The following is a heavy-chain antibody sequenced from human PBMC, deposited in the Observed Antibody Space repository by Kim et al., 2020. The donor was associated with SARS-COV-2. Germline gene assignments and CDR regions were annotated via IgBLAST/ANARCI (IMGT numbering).Heavy chain of an antibody. Sequence: GGSLRLSCAASDLTVSSNYMTWVRQAPGKGLEWVSVLYPAGSTYYTDSVKGRFTISRDNSKNTLYLQMNSLRVEDTAVYYCARGERFLFRYGLDVWGQGTTVTVFS. V-gene: IGHV3-53*01. CDR2: LYPAGST. CDR3: ARGERFLFRYGLDV. D-gene: IGHD3-3*01. J-gene: IGHJ6*02. CDR1: DLTVSSNY.